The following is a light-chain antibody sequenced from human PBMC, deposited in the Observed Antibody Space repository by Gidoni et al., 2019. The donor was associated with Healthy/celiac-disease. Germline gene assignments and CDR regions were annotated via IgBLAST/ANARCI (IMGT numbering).Light chain of an antibody. CDR2: GAS. J-gene: IGKJ4*01. Sequence: EIVLTPSPGTLSLSPGERATLSCRASQTLSSHSVAWYQQKPGQAPRLVIYGASSRATGIPDRFSGSGSGTDFTLIITRLEPEDFGLYYCQQYGGSPLTFXGXTKIEI. V-gene: IGKV3-20*01. CDR1: QTLSSHS. CDR3: QQYGGSPLT.